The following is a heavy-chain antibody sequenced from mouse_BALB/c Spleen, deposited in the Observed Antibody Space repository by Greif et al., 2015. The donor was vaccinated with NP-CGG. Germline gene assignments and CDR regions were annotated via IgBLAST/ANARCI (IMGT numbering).Heavy chain of an antibody. Sequence: QVQLQQSGAELARPGASVKLSCKASGYTFTSYWMQWAKQRPGQGLEWIGAIYPGDGDTRYTQKFKGKATLTADKSSSTAYMQLSSLASEDSAVYYCARGRPNGGDYWGQGTSVTVSS. CDR1: GYTFTSYW. J-gene: IGHJ4*01. CDR3: ARGRPNGGDY. V-gene: IGHV1-87*01. CDR2: IYPGDGDT.